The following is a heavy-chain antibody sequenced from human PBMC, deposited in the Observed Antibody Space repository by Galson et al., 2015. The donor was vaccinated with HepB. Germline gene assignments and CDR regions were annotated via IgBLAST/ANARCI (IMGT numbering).Heavy chain of an antibody. CDR2: ITPAFGTA. V-gene: IGHV1-69*13. CDR3: ASGRGYLFES. Sequence: SVKVSCKGSGRSFSSNTISWVRQAPGQGPEWVGGITPAFGTATYAQVVQGRVTIIADESTITVYMELSSLRPEDTAVYFCASGRGYLFESWGQGTPISVSS. J-gene: IGHJ4*02. CDR1: GRSFSSNT. D-gene: IGHD5-12*01.